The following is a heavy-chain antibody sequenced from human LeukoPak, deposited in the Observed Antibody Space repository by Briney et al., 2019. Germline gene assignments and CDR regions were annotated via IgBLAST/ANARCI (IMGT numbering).Heavy chain of an antibody. CDR1: GFTFSSYD. D-gene: IGHD6-13*01. CDR3: AKGEFYSSSWEDFDY. V-gene: IGHV3-30*18. Sequence: GGSLRLSCAASGFTFSSYDMHWVRQAPGKGLEWVAVISCDGSNKYYADSVKGRFTISRDNSKNTLYLQMNSLRAEDTAVYYCAKGEFYSSSWEDFDYWGQGTLVTVSS. J-gene: IGHJ4*02. CDR2: ISCDGSNK.